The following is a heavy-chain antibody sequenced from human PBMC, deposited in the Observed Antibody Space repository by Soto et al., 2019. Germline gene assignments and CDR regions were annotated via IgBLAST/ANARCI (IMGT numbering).Heavy chain of an antibody. D-gene: IGHD6-6*01. Sequence: GGSLRLSCAASGFTFSSYWMHWVRQAPGKGLVWVSHINSDGSSTSYADSVKGRFTISRDNAKNTLYLQMNSLRAEDTAVYYCAKRSSSSTFDYWGQGTLVTVSS. CDR2: INSDGSST. CDR3: AKRSSSSTFDY. CDR1: GFTFSSYW. J-gene: IGHJ4*02. V-gene: IGHV3-74*01.